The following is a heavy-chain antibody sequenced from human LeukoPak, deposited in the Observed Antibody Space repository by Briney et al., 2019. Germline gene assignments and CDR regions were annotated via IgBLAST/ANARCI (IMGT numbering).Heavy chain of an antibody. J-gene: IGHJ4*02. D-gene: IGHD6-13*01. CDR2: TYYRSKWYN. CDR1: GDSVSSNSAA. CDR3: ARGGIAAAGAFDY. V-gene: IGHV6-1*01. Sequence: SQTLSLTCAISGDSVSSNSAAWNCIRQSPSRGLEWLGRTYYRSKWYNDYAVSVKSRITINPDTSKNQFSLQLNSVTPEDTAVYYCARGGIAAAGAFDYWGQGTLVTVSS.